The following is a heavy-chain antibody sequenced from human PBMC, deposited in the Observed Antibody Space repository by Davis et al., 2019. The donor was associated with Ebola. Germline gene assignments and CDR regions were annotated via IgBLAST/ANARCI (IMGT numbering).Heavy chain of an antibody. J-gene: IGHJ6*02. CDR3: ARGGETVTGTASHGMDV. CDR1: GYTSRIYA. D-gene: IGHD4-11*01. CDR2: LRGSGGLS. V-gene: IGHV3-23*01. Sequence: ESLKISCAASGYTSRIYAMSWVRQAPGKGLEWVSALRGSGGLSYYADSVKGRFTISRDNSKNTLYLQMNSLTAEDTAVYYCARGGETVTGTASHGMDVWGQGTTVTVSS.